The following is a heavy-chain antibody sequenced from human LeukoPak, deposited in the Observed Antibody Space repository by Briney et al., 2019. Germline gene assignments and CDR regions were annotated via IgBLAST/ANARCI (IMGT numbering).Heavy chain of an antibody. D-gene: IGHD3-10*01. V-gene: IGHV3-48*01. CDR1: GFTFSSYS. CDR3: ARDTMAPYYYYYMDV. J-gene: IGHJ6*03. CDR2: ISSSSSTI. Sequence: PGGSLRLSCAASGFTFSSYSMNWVRQAPGKGLEWVSYISSSSSTIYYADSVKGRFTISRDNAKNSLYLQMNSLRAEDTAVYCCARDTMAPYYYYYMDVWGKGTTVTVSS.